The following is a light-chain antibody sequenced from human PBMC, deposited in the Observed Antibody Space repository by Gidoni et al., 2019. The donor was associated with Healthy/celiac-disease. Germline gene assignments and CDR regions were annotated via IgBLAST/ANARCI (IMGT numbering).Light chain of an antibody. V-gene: IGKV1-39*01. CDR3: QQCYSTSYT. CDR2: GAT. CDR1: QNIGGY. J-gene: IGKJ2*01. Sequence: DIQMTQSPSSLSASVGDRVTITCRASQNIGGYLNWYQHKQGKAPELLIFGATNLHSGAPPRFSGSGSGTDFSLTISSLQPEDFASYYCQQCYSTSYTFGQGTKVEIK.